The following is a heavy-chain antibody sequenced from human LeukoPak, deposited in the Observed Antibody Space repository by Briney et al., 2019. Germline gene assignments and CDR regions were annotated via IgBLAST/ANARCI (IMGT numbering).Heavy chain of an antibody. CDR2: ISSSSSTI. CDR3: ARDPLNYYDSSGYGNA. D-gene: IGHD3-22*01. Sequence: GGSLRLSCAASVFTFSSYSMNWVRQAPGKGLEWVSYISSSSSTIYYADSVKGRFTISRDNAKNSLYLQMNSLRAEDTAVYYCARDPLNYYDSSGYGNAWGQGTLVTVSS. CDR1: VFTFSSYS. J-gene: IGHJ5*02. V-gene: IGHV3-48*04.